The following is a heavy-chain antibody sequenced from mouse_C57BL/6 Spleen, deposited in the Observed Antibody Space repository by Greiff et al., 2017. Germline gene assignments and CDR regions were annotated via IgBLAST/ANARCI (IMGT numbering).Heavy chain of an antibody. CDR2: ISSGGSYT. D-gene: IGHD2-4*01. Sequence: VHLVESGGDLVKPGGSLKLSCAASGFTFSSYGMSWVRQTPDKRLEWVATISSGGSYTYYPDSVKGRFTISIDNAKNTLYLQMSSLKSEDTAMYYCARRGGYYDETVYAMDYWGQGTSVTVSS. CDR3: ARRGGYYDETVYAMDY. V-gene: IGHV5-6*01. CDR1: GFTFSSYG. J-gene: IGHJ4*01.